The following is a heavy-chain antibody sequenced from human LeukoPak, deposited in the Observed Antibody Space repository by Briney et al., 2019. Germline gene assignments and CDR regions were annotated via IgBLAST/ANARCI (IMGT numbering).Heavy chain of an antibody. CDR1: GASINRYY. Sequence: SSETLSLTCTVSGASINRYYWSWMRQPAGKGLEWIGRIYGIGSTKYNPSLKSRVTMSVDTSKNQFSLRLTSVTAADTAVYYCARTYFYDDGSVSYGDYFDYWGQGALVTV. CDR2: IYGIGST. CDR3: ARTYFYDDGSVSYGDYFDY. J-gene: IGHJ4*02. D-gene: IGHD3-22*01. V-gene: IGHV4-4*07.